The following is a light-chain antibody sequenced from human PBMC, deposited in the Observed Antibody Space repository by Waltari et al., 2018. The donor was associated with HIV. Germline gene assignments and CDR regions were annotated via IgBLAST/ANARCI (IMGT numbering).Light chain of an antibody. CDR1: QSVLYSSNNKKY. CDR2: WAS. Sequence: DIVMTQSPDSLAVSLGERATINCKSSQSVLYSSNNKKYLAWYQQKPGQPPKMLISWASTRESGVPDRFSGSGSGTDFTLTISSLQAEDVAVYYCQQYYSTPWTFGQGTKVEIK. J-gene: IGKJ1*01. CDR3: QQYYSTPWT. V-gene: IGKV4-1*01.